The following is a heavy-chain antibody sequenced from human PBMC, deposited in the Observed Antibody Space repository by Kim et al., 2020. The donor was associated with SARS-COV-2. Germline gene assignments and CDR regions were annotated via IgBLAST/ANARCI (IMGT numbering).Heavy chain of an antibody. CDR3: AKAGGAAAVKGFDY. CDR2: ISWNSGSI. CDR1: GFTFDDYA. D-gene: IGHD6-13*01. Sequence: GGSLRLSCAASGFTFDDYAMHWVRQAPGKGLEWVSGISWNSGSIGYADSVKGRFTISRDNAKNSLYLQMNSLRAEDTALYYCAKAGGAAAVKGFDYWGQG. J-gene: IGHJ4*02. V-gene: IGHV3-9*01.